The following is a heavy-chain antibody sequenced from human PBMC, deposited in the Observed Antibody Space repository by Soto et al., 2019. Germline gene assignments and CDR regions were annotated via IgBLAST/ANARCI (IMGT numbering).Heavy chain of an antibody. CDR2: INPNSGGT. J-gene: IGHJ6*02. CDR3: ARDLNAFGGGNYYYYGMDV. D-gene: IGHD2-15*01. V-gene: IGHV1-2*04. Sequence: ASVKVSCKASGYTFTGYYMHWVRQAPGQGLEWMGWINPNSGGTNYAQKLQGWVTMTRDTSISTAYMELSRLRSDDTAVYYCARDLNAFGGGNYYYYGMDVWGQGTTVTVSS. CDR1: GYTFTGYY.